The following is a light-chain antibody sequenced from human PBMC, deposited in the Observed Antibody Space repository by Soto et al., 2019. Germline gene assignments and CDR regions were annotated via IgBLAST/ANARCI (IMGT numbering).Light chain of an antibody. Sequence: QSALTQPASISGSPGQSITISCTGTGSAVGTYNLVSWYQQHPGKAPNLIIYEGNKRPSGVSRRFSGSKSANTASLTISGLQAEDEDEYYCCSYVDASAFVRFGGGTKVTVL. V-gene: IGLV2-23*03. CDR3: CSYVDASAFVR. J-gene: IGLJ3*02. CDR1: GSAVGTYNL. CDR2: EGN.